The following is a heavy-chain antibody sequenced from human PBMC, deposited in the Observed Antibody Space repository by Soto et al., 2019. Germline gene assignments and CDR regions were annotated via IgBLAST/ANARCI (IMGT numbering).Heavy chain of an antibody. Sequence: GGSLRLSCAASGFTFSSYAMSWVRQAPGKGLEWVSAISGSGGSTYYADSVKGRFTISRDNSKNTLYLQMNSLRAEDTAVYYCAKGRTLMVRGTLDYWGQGTLVTVSS. J-gene: IGHJ4*02. CDR3: AKGRTLMVRGTLDY. V-gene: IGHV3-23*01. CDR1: GFTFSSYA. D-gene: IGHD3-10*01. CDR2: ISGSGGST.